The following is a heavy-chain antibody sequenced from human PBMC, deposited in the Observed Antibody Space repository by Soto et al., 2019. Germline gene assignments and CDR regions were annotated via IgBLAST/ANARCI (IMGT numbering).Heavy chain of an antibody. CDR2: IYYSGTT. V-gene: IGHV4-59*12. J-gene: IGHJ6*02. D-gene: IGHD3-10*01. CDR1: GGSISSYY. Sequence: SETLSLTCTVSGGSISSYYWNWIRQPPGKEPEYIGYIYYSGTTYYNPSLRGRVTISVDTSKNQFSLKLSSVTAADTAVYYCARVAGNYYYGMDVWGQGTTVTVSS. CDR3: ARVAGNYYYGMDV.